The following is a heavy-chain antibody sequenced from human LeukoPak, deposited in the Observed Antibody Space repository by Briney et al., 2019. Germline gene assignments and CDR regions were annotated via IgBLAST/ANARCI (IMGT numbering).Heavy chain of an antibody. CDR1: GFTFSSYS. J-gene: IGHJ4*02. CDR3: ARKRLDCSGGSCYGDLDY. CDR2: ISRSVGLM. Sequence: GGSLRLSCAASGFTFSSYSMNWVRQAPGKGLEWVSYISRSVGLMDYADSVKGRFTISRDNAKNSLYLQMNSLRDEDTAVYYCARKRLDCSGGSCYGDLDYWGQGTLVTVSS. D-gene: IGHD2-15*01. V-gene: IGHV3-48*02.